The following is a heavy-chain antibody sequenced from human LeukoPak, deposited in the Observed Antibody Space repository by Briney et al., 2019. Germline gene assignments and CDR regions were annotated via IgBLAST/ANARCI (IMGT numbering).Heavy chain of an antibody. D-gene: IGHD6-19*01. V-gene: IGHV3-30-3*01. J-gene: IGHJ4*02. CDR2: ISYDGSNK. CDR3: ARAIAVAGELDY. CDR1: GFTFSSYA. Sequence: GRSLRLSCAASGFTFSSYAMHWVRQAPGKGLEWVAVISYDGSNKYYADSVKGRFTISGDNSKNTLYLQMNSLRAEDTAVYYCARAIAVAGELDYWGQGTLVTVSS.